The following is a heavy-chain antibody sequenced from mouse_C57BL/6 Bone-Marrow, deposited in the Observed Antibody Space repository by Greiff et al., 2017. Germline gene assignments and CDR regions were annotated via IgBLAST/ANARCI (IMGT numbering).Heavy chain of an antibody. Sequence: QVQLQQPGAELVKPGASVKMSCKASGYTFTSYWITWVKQRPGQGLEWIGDIYPGSGSTNYNEKFKRKATLTIDTSSSTAYMQLSSLTSEDSAVYYCARFPFTTVVNMDYWGQGTSVTVSS. CDR1: GYTFTSYW. V-gene: IGHV1-55*01. CDR3: ARFPFTTVVNMDY. D-gene: IGHD1-1*01. CDR2: IYPGSGST. J-gene: IGHJ4*01.